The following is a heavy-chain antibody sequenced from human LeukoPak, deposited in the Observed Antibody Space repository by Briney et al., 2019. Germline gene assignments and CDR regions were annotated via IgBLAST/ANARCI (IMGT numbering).Heavy chain of an antibody. CDR1: GYTFTSYY. Sequence: ASVKVSCKASGYTFTSYYMHWVRQAPGQGLEWMGIINPSGGSTSYAQKFQGRVTMTRDTSTSTVCMELSSLRSEDTAVYYCARVQSVGYGDNNFDYWGQGTLVTVSS. CDR2: INPSGGST. D-gene: IGHD4-17*01. V-gene: IGHV1-46*01. J-gene: IGHJ4*02. CDR3: ARVQSVGYGDNNFDY.